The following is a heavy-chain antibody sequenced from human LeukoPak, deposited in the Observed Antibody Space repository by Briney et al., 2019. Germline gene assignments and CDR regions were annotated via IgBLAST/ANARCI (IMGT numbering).Heavy chain of an antibody. CDR2: IYSGGST. CDR3: GRSTYDYYYGMDL. V-gene: IGHV3-53*01. J-gene: IGHJ6*02. Sequence: PGGSLRLSCAASGFTVSGNYMSSVRQAPGKGLEWVSVIYSGGSTYYADSGQGRFTISRDNSKNTLYLQMNSLRAEAKAAYYCGRSTYDYYYGMDLWGQGTTVTVSS. CDR1: GFTVSGNY. D-gene: IGHD2-2*01.